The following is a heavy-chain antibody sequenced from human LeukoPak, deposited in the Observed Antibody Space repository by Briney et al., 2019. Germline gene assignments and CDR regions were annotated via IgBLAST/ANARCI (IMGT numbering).Heavy chain of an antibody. V-gene: IGHV1-18*01. Sequence: ASVKVSCKASGYTFTNYGVSWVRQAPGQGLEWMGWISGYNGYTNYAQKFQFRVTMTTDTSTSTAYMELRSLTSDDTAVYYCARDKAVTSELTQYFHHWGQGTLVTVSS. D-gene: IGHD1-14*01. J-gene: IGHJ1*01. CDR3: ARDKAVTSELTQYFHH. CDR1: GYTFTNYG. CDR2: ISGYNGYT.